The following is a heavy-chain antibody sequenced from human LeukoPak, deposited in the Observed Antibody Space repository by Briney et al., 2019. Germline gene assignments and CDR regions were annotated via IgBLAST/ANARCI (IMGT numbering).Heavy chain of an antibody. CDR2: ISSSSSSI. Sequence: PGGSLRPSCAASGFIFSTYSINWVRQAPGKGLEWVSHISSSSSSIYYADSVKGRFSISRDNAKNSLYLQMNSLRDEDTAVYYCARSGCGSRWYFFDHWGQGTLVTVSS. J-gene: IGHJ4*02. D-gene: IGHD6-13*01. V-gene: IGHV3-48*02. CDR1: GFIFSTYS. CDR3: ARSGCGSRWYFFDH.